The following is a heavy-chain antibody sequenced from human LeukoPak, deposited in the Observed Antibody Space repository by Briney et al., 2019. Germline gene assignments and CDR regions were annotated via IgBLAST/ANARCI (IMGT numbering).Heavy chain of an antibody. CDR2: TYYRYKWYN. CDR3: GKSRRAYFDY. Sequence: SQTLSLTFAISGYSVSSNSDAWHWIRQSPARGLEWLGSTYYRYKWYNYYAVSVQSRIIINPNTTKNPYSLQMNSRTPDDTAVYYGGKSRRAYFDYWGEGTLVTVSS. J-gene: IGHJ4*02. V-gene: IGHV6-1*01. CDR1: GYSVSSNSDA.